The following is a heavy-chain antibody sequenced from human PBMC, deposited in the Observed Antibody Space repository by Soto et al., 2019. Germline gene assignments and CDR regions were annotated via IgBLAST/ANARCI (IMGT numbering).Heavy chain of an antibody. CDR3: TTDDPINKN. CDR1: GFTFSNAW. CDR2: IKSKTNGGTT. Sequence: GGSLRLSCAASGFTFSNAWMSWIRQAPGKGLEWVGRIKSKTNGGTTDYAAPVKGRFTLSRDDSKNMLYLQMSSLKTEDTAVYYCTTDDPINKNWGQGTLVTVSS. V-gene: IGHV3-15*01. J-gene: IGHJ4*02.